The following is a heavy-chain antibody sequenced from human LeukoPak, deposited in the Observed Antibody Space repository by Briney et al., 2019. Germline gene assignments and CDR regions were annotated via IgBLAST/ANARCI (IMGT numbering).Heavy chain of an antibody. V-gene: IGHV4-4*07. J-gene: IGHJ6*03. CDR1: GGSISSYY. Sequence: PSETLSLTCTVSGGSISSYYWSWIRQPAGKGLEWIGRIYTSGSTNYNPSLKSRVTMSVDTSKNQFSLKLSSVTAADTAVYYCARGAGDPGSWYYYYYMDVWGKGTTVTISS. D-gene: IGHD7-27*01. CDR2: IYTSGST. CDR3: ARGAGDPGSWYYYYYMDV.